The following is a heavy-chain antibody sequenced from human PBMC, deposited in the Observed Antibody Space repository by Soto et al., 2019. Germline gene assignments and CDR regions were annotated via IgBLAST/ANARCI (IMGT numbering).Heavy chain of an antibody. D-gene: IGHD3-3*01. V-gene: IGHV3-33*01. CDR3: AAYYDFWSGYYTFDY. CDR2: IWYDGSNK. Sequence: QVQLVESGGGVVQPGRSLRLSCAASGFTFSSYGMHWVRQAPGKGLEWVAVIWYDGSNKYYADSVKGRFTISRDNSKNTLYLQMTSLRAEDTAVYYCAAYYDFWSGYYTFDYWGQGTLVTVSS. CDR1: GFTFSSYG. J-gene: IGHJ4*02.